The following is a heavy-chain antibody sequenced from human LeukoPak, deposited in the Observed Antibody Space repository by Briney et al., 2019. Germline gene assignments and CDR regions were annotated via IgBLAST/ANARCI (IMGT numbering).Heavy chain of an antibody. Sequence: GGSLRLSCAASGFSLSSKYMSWVRQPAGKGLEWVSVIYSGGTTFYADSVKGRFTISRDNSKNTLYLQMNSLRPDDTAVYYCTKLKGWYGDGYFDSCGPGTLVTVSS. J-gene: IGHJ4*02. V-gene: IGHV3-53*01. D-gene: IGHD6-19*01. CDR2: IYSGGTT. CDR3: TKLKGWYGDGYFDS. CDR1: GFSLSSKY.